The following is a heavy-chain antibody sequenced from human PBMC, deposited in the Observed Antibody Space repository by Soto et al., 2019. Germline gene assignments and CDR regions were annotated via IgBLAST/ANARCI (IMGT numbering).Heavy chain of an antibody. V-gene: IGHV1-3*05. J-gene: IGHJ4*02. CDR2: INAGNGNT. Sequence: QVQLVQSGAEEKKPGASVKVSCKASGYTFTSYAMHWVRQAPGQRLEWMGWINAGNGNTKYSQKFQGRVTITRDTSASTAYMELSSLRSEDTAAYYCARDVGHSYGDYWGQGTLVTVSS. D-gene: IGHD5-18*01. CDR1: GYTFTSYA. CDR3: ARDVGHSYGDY.